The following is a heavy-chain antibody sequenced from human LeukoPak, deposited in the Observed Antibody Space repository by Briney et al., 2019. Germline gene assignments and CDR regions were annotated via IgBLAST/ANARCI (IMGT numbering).Heavy chain of an antibody. Sequence: SETLSLTCTVSGGSISSYYWSWIRQPPGKGLEWIGYIYYSGSTYYNPSLKSRVTISVDTSKNQFSLKLSSVTAADTAVYYCARDDSSGGDYWGQGTLVTVSS. V-gene: IGHV4-59*12. J-gene: IGHJ4*02. CDR3: ARDDSSGGDY. CDR1: GGSISSYY. CDR2: IYYSGST. D-gene: IGHD3-22*01.